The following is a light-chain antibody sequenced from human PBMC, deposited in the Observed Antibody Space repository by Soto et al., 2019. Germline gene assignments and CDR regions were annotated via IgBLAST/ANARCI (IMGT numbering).Light chain of an antibody. V-gene: IGKV1-5*01. CDR3: QQYNSYSLT. J-gene: IGKJ1*01. Sequence: DIQMTQSPSTLSASVGDRVTITCRASQSISSWLAWYQQKPGKAPKLLIYDASSLGSGVPSRFSGSGSGTEFTLTISSLQPDDFATYYCQQYNSYSLTFGQGTKVEIK. CDR2: DAS. CDR1: QSISSW.